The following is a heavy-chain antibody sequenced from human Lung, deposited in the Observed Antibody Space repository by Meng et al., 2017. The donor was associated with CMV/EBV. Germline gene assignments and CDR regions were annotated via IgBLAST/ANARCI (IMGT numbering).Heavy chain of an antibody. CDR3: AREEILVEASAVGRAKYYYSGADA. J-gene: IGHJ6*02. D-gene: IGHD2/OR15-2a*01. V-gene: IGHV1-8*01. CDR1: GYTFTRYD. Sequence: SVKVSXKASGYTFTRYDINWVRQAAGQGLEWMGWMNTNSGNTGYAQNFQGRVTMTRNTATGTAYMELTSLKSEDTAVYYCAREEILVEASAVGRAKYYYSGADAWGQGXTVTVSS. CDR2: MNTNSGNT.